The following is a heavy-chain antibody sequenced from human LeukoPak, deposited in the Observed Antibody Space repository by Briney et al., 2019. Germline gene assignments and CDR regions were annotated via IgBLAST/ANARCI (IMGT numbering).Heavy chain of an antibody. CDR3: ASGSCTSASCYFSLDY. CDR1: GGSISSSGYD. D-gene: IGHD2-2*03. Sequence: SETLSLTCTVSGGSISSSGYDWGWIRQPPGKGLEWIGTIYYSRSAYYNPSLKSRVTISVDTSKNQFSLKLSSVTAADTAVYYCASGSCTSASCYFSLDYWGQGTLVTVSS. CDR2: IYYSRSA. V-gene: IGHV4-39*07. J-gene: IGHJ4*02.